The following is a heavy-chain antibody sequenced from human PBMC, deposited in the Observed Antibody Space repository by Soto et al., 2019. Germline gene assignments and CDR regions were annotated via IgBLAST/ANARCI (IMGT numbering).Heavy chain of an antibody. J-gene: IGHJ4*02. CDR3: ERGGPYSSSEVDY. Sequence: EVQLVESGGGLVQPGGSLRLSCAASGFTFSSYWMHWVRQAPGKGLVWVSRVNGDGSSTSYADSVKGRFTISRDNAKNTLYLQMNSLRVEDTAVYYCERGGPYSSSEVDYWGQGTLVTVSS. V-gene: IGHV3-74*01. CDR1: GFTFSSYW. CDR2: VNGDGSST. D-gene: IGHD6-6*01.